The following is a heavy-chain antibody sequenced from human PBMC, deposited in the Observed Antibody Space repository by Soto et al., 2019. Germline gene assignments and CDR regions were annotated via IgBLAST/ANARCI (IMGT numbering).Heavy chain of an antibody. CDR2: INAGNGNT. V-gene: IGHV1-3*01. CDR1: GYTFTSYA. J-gene: IGHJ6*03. Sequence: GASVEVSCKASGYTFTSYAMHWVRQAPGQRLEWMGWINAGNGNTKYSQKFQGRVTITRDTSASTAYMELSSLRSEDTAVYYCARAVAAKYGYYYYYMDVWGKGTTVTVSS. CDR3: ARAVAAKYGYYYYYMDV. D-gene: IGHD2-2*01.